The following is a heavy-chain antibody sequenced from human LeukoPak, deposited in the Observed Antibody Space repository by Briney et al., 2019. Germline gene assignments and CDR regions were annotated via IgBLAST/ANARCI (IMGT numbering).Heavy chain of an antibody. CDR2: IYYSGST. D-gene: IGHD4-23*01. V-gene: IGHV4-59*01. J-gene: IGHJ3*02. CDR1: GGSINNYY. Sequence: SETLSLTCTVSGGSINNYYWSWIRQPPGKGLEWIGYIYYSGSTNYNPSLKSRVTISVDTSKNQFSLKLSSVTAADTAVYYCAREGTTAVTPSHAFDIWGQGTMVTVSS. CDR3: AREGTTAVTPSHAFDI.